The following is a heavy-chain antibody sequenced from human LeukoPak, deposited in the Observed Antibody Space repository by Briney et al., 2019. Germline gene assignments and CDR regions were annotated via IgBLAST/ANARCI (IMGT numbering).Heavy chain of an antibody. CDR3: ARVVLTTVELRFDY. V-gene: IGHV4-31*03. D-gene: IGHD4-11*01. Sequence: SQTLSLTCTVSGGSISSGGYYWSWIRQHTGKGLEWIGCIYYSGSTDYNPSLKSRVTISVDTSKNQFSLKLSSVTAADTAVYYCARVVLTTVELRFDYWGQGSQVTVSS. J-gene: IGHJ4*02. CDR2: IYYSGST. CDR1: GGSISSGGYY.